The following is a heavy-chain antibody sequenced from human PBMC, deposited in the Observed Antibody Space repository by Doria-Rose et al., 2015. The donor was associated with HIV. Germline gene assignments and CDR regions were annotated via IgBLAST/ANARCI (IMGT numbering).Heavy chain of an antibody. CDR2: IFSDDER. CDR3: ARIKSSRWYHKSYLDF. Sequence: QVTLKESGPVLVKPAETLTLTCTVSGASLSSPGMGVSWIRQPPGKALEWLPNIFSDDERSYKTSLKSRLTISRCTSKSQAFLTMTDMVPVDTATYYCARIKSSRWYHKSYLDFWGQVTLCIVSA. V-gene: IGHV2-26*01. CDR1: GASLSSPGMG. D-gene: IGHD6-13*01. J-gene: IGHJ4*02.